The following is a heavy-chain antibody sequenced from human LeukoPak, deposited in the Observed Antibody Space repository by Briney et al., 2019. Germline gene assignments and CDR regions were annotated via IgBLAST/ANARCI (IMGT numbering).Heavy chain of an antibody. D-gene: IGHD5-24*01. CDR2: ITTISHYI. Sequence: GGSLRLSCAASGFSFKNCWMHWVRQAPGKGLEWVSSITTISHYIYYAGAVRGRFTISRDNAKNSLYLQMNSLRAEDTAVYYCAKDVVRQMATYYYYYGMDVWGQGTTVTVSS. V-gene: IGHV3-21*01. CDR3: AKDVVRQMATYYYYYGMDV. CDR1: GFSFKNCW. J-gene: IGHJ6*02.